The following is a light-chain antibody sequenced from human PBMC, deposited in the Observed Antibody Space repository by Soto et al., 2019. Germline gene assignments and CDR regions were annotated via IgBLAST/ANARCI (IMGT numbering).Light chain of an antibody. CDR2: DVS. CDR3: GSYTTRSNYV. Sequence: QSALPQPASVSRSPGQSITISCTGTSXDIDAYNYVSWYQEHPGKAPRLMIYDVSNRPSGISNRFSGSKSGNTASLTISGLQAEDEPDYYCGSYTTRSNYVFGTGTKLTVL. CDR1: SXDIDAYNY. V-gene: IGLV2-14*01. J-gene: IGLJ1*01.